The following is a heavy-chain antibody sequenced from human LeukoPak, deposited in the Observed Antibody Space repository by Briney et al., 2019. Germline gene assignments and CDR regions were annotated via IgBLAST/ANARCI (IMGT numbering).Heavy chain of an antibody. J-gene: IGHJ6*02. Sequence: AGSLRLSCAASGFTFSSFWMSWVRQAPGKGLEWVANINEDGTGEFSVDSVRGRFTISRDNAKKSLYLQMDSLRAEDTAVYYCGRGGIAAAGTKSGMDVWGQGTTVTVSS. V-gene: IGHV3-7*05. CDR3: GRGGIAAAGTKSGMDV. CDR2: INEDGTGE. CDR1: GFTFSSFW. D-gene: IGHD6-13*01.